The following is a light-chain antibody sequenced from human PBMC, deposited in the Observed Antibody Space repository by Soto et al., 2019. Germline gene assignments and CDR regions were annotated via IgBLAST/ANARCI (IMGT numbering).Light chain of an antibody. CDR3: LWYGGSPPAYP. V-gene: IGKV3-20*01. CDR1: QSVSSRN. Sequence: EIVLTPSPGTLSLFPGERDTLSCRASQSVSSRNLAWYRQKPGQAPSLLIYGAFNGATGIPDRFSGSGSATDFTLTISRLEPADFALYYCLWYGGSPPAYPVGQGTNLDIK. CDR2: GAF. J-gene: IGKJ2*01.